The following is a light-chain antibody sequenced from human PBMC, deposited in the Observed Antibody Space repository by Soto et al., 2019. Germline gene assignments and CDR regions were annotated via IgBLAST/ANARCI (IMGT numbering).Light chain of an antibody. CDR2: RNS. Sequence: QSVLTQPPSASGTPGQRVTISCSGSSSNIGSNYVYWYQQFPGTAPKLLIYRNSQRPSGVPDRFSGPKSGTSASLAISGLRSDDEADYYCAAWDDSLSGWVFGGGTQLTVL. V-gene: IGLV1-47*01. J-gene: IGLJ7*01. CDR1: SSNIGSNY. CDR3: AAWDDSLSGWV.